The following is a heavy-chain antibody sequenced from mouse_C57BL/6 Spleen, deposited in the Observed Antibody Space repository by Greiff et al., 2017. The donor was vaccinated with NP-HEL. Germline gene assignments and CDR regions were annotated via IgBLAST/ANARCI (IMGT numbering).Heavy chain of an antibody. J-gene: IGHJ2*01. Sequence: QVQLQQSGAELVRPGASVTLSCKASGYTFTDYEMHWVKQTPVHGLEWIGAIDPETGGTAYNQKFKGKAILTADKSSSTAYMELRSLTSEDSAVYYCTRSIYSNYRYYFDYWGQGTTLTVSS. D-gene: IGHD2-5*01. V-gene: IGHV1-15*01. CDR3: TRSIYSNYRYYFDY. CDR1: GYTFTDYE. CDR2: IDPETGGT.